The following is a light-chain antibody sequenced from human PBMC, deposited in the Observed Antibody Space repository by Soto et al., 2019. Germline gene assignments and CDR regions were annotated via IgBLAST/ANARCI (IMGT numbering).Light chain of an antibody. Sequence: QSALTQPRSVSGSPGQSVTISCTGTSSDVGSYKYVSWYQQDPGKAPKLIIYDVSKRPSGVPDRFSGSKSGNTASLTISGLQAEDETDYYCCSYAGTYPSYVTFGGGTKVTVL. V-gene: IGLV2-11*01. CDR3: CSYAGTYPSYVT. CDR2: DVS. CDR1: SSDVGSYKY. J-gene: IGLJ2*01.